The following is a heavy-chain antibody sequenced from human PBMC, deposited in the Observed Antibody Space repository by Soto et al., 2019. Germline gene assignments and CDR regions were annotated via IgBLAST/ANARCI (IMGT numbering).Heavy chain of an antibody. J-gene: IGHJ4*02. CDR1: GFTFSSYG. Sequence: GGSLRLSCAASGFTFSSYGMHWVCQAPGKGLEWVAVIWYDGSNKYYTDSVKGRFTISRDNSRNTLYLQMNSLSAEDTAVYYCARGLITSTHRGIDYWGQGTLVTVSS. CDR2: IWYDGSNK. CDR3: ARGLITSTHRGIDY. V-gene: IGHV3-33*01. D-gene: IGHD3-16*01.